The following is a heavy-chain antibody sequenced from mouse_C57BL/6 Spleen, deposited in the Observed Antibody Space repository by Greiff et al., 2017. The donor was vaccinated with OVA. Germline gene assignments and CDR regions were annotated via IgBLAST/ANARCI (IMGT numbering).Heavy chain of an antibody. V-gene: IGHV5-4*01. CDR1: GFTFSSYA. CDR2: ISAGGSYT. Sequence: EVQLVESGGGLVKPGGSLKLSCAASGFTFSSYAMSWVRQTPEKRLEWVATISAGGSYTYYPDNVKGRFTISRDNAKNNLYLQMSHLKAEDTAMCYCARALIRLYAMDYWGQGTSVTVSS. CDR3: ARALIRLYAMDY. J-gene: IGHJ4*01.